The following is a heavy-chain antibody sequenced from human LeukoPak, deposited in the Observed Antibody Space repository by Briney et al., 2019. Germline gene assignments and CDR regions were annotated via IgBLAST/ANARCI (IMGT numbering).Heavy chain of an antibody. D-gene: IGHD2-15*01. CDR1: GGSISSSSYY. CDR3: ARGYCSGGGCYSYYYYNYMDV. V-gene: IGHV4-39*07. CDR2: ISYSGST. J-gene: IGHJ6*03. Sequence: SETLSLTCTVSGGSISSSSYYWGWIRQPPGKGLEWIGSISYSGSTYYNPSLKSRVTISVDTSKNQFSLKLSSVTAADTAVYYCARGYCSGGGCYSYYYYNYMDVWGKGTTVTVSS.